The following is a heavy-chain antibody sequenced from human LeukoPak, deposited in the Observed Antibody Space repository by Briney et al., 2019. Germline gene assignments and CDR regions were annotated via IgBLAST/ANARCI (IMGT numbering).Heavy chain of an antibody. D-gene: IGHD2-2*01. V-gene: IGHV4-31*03. CDR1: GGSITSGGNY. CDR2: ISHSGST. CDR3: ARYYCGSSSCPGVDY. Sequence: SETLSLTCTVSGGSITSGGNYRTWIRQHPGEGLEWIGYISHSGSTYYNPSLKSRVSISVDTSKNQLSLQLGSVTAADTALYYCARYYCGSSSCPGVDYWGRGTLVTVSS. J-gene: IGHJ4*02.